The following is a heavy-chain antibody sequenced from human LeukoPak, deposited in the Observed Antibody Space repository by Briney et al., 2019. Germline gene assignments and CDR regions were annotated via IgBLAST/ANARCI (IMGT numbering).Heavy chain of an antibody. Sequence: PGGSLRLSCAASGFTFSSYSMNWVRQAPGKGLEWVSYISSSSSTVYYADSVKGRFTISRDNAKNSLYLQMNSLRAEDTAVYYCARGGSGILVPGASSYWGQGTLVTVSS. V-gene: IGHV3-48*01. D-gene: IGHD6-13*01. CDR1: GFTFSSYS. CDR2: ISSSSSTV. CDR3: ARGGSGILVPGASSY. J-gene: IGHJ4*02.